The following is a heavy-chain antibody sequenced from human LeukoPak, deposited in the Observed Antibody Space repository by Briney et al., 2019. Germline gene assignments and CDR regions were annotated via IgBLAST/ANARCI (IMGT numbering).Heavy chain of an antibody. J-gene: IGHJ4*02. D-gene: IGHD6-19*01. CDR2: MHPGDSDT. CDR1: GYNFPSYW. V-gene: IGHV5-51*01. Sequence: GESLMISCKGSGYNFPSYWIGWVRQMPGNGLEWMGIMHPGDSDTRYSPSFQGQVTISADKSITTAYLQWSSLKASDTAMYYCASHGSYVAVAGTSYDYWGQGTLVTVSS. CDR3: ASHGSYVAVAGTSYDY.